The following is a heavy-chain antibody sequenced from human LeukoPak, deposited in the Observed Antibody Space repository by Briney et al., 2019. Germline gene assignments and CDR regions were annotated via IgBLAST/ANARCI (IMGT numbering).Heavy chain of an antibody. V-gene: IGHV3-30*18. CDR2: ISYDGSNK. J-gene: IGHJ4*02. CDR3: AKDLVGAPNY. Sequence: GRSLRLSCAASGFTFSSYGMHWVRQAPGKGLEWVAVISYDGSNKYYADSVKGRFTISRDNSKNTLYLQMNSLRAEDTAVYYCAKDLVGAPNYWGQGTLVTVSS. CDR1: GFTFSSYG. D-gene: IGHD1-26*01.